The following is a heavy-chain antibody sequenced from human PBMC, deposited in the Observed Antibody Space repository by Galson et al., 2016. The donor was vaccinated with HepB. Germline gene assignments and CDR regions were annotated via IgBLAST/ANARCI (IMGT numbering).Heavy chain of an antibody. Sequence: SLRLSCAASGFIFSTYDMHWVRQPTGKGLEWVSAIGTVDDTHYPDSVKGRFTISRENAKTSLYLQMNSLRAGDTAVYYCVRGKALWELPPYYGMNVWGQGTTVIVSS. D-gene: IGHD1-26*01. CDR3: VRGKALWELPPYYGMNV. V-gene: IGHV3-13*04. CDR1: GFIFSTYD. CDR2: IGTVDDT. J-gene: IGHJ6*02.